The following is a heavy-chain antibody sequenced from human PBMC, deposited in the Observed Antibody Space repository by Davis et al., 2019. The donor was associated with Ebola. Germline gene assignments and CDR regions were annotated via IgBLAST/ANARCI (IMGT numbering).Heavy chain of an antibody. D-gene: IGHD3-3*01. J-gene: IGHJ4*02. Sequence: GGSLRLSCAASGFTFSTYAMSWVRQAPGKGLEWVSAISGSAITTYYADSVEGRFTISRDNSRNTLYLQMNSLRAEDTAVYYCARDEGDFWSGYYTGWGQGTLVTVSS. V-gene: IGHV3-23*01. CDR3: ARDEGDFWSGYYTG. CDR1: GFTFSTYA. CDR2: ISGSAITT.